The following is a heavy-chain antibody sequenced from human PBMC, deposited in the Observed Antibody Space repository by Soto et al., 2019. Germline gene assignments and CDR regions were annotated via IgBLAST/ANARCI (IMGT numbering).Heavy chain of an antibody. J-gene: IGHJ4*02. CDR3: AREDHFVADY. CDR1: GYSFTDFY. D-gene: IGHD6-6*01. Sequence: QVHLVQSGAEVKKPGASMRISCKASGYSFTDFYMYWVRQAPGQGPEWMGMINPNSGSTTYAPKFQGRVTMTRDRSATTVYMELRSLGSEDTAVYYCAREDHFVADYWGQGTLVIVSS. V-gene: IGHV1-46*01. CDR2: INPNSGST.